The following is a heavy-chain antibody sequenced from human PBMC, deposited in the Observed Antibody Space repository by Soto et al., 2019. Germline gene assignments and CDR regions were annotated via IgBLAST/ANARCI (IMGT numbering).Heavy chain of an antibody. D-gene: IGHD4-17*01. J-gene: IGHJ4*01. CDR3: ATIDYGDYNLQDY. CDR1: GYTFTSNA. Sequence: ASVKVSCKASGYTFTSNAIHWVRQAPGQRLEWMGWINPGNGNIKFSQKFQGRVSITRDTSASTAYMDLSSLRSEDTAVYYCATIDYGDYNLQDYWGQGTLVTVSS. CDR2: INPGNGNI. V-gene: IGHV1-3*01.